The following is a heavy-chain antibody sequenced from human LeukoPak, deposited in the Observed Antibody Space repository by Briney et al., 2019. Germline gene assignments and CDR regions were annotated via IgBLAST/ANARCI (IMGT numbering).Heavy chain of an antibody. CDR2: IYYGGST. D-gene: IGHD3-10*01. CDR3: ASPSYGSGSYYNPGAFDI. Sequence: SETLSLTCTVSGGSISSGGYYWSWIRQHPGKGLEWIGYIYYGGSTYYNPSLKSRVTISVDTSKNQFSLKLSSVTAADTAVYYCASPSYGSGSYYNPGAFDIWGQGTMVTVSS. CDR1: GGSISSGGYY. V-gene: IGHV4-31*03. J-gene: IGHJ3*02.